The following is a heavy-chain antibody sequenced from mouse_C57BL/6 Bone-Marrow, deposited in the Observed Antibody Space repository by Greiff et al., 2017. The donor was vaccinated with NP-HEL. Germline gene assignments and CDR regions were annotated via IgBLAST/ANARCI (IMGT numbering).Heavy chain of an antibody. CDR1: FSPFLPSF. J-gene: IGHJ2*01. CDR2: IYPGDGDT. D-gene: IGHD6-1*01. Sequence: QLQKSGAGRGKPGSSFPPSFPSSFSPFLPSFLPFLPPTPLNGLECIVLIYPGDGDTHYSGNFEGKASLTADKSSNSAYMQLSSLTSEDSAVYFCARGESWGAFFDYWGQGTTLTVSS. CDR3: ARGESWGAFFDY. V-gene: IGHV1-82*01.